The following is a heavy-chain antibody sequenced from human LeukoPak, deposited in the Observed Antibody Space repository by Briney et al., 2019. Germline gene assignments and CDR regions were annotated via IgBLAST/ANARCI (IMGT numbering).Heavy chain of an antibody. J-gene: IGHJ4*02. Sequence: GGSLRLSCAASGFIFSEYYMSWVRQAPGKGLEWISDISSSADIVAYADSVKGRFTISRDNAKDSLFLQMSSLRADDTAVYYCARGVEPLAANTLAYWGQGTLVTVSS. CDR1: GFIFSEYY. CDR2: ISSSADIV. D-gene: IGHD1-14*01. V-gene: IGHV3-11*01. CDR3: ARGVEPLAANTLAY.